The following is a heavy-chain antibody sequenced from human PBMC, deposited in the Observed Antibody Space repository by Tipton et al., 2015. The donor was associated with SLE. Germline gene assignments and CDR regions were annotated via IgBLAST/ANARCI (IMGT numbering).Heavy chain of an antibody. D-gene: IGHD1-1*01. V-gene: IGHV7-4-1*02. CDR2: INPNTGNP. CDR3: AFETMPGRLHI. Sequence: QLVQSGSELKKPGASVKVSFKASGYKFVDYAINWVRQAPGQGLEWMGWINPNTGNPTYAQVFTGRFVFSSDTSVTTAYLQISSLKAEDTAVYYCAFETMPGRLHIWGQGTMVTVSS. CDR1: GYKFVDYA. J-gene: IGHJ3*02.